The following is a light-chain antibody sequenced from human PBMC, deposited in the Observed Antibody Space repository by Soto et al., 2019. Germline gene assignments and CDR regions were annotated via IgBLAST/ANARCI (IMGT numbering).Light chain of an antibody. V-gene: IGLV2-14*03. CDR3: SSYSSTSTRRL. Sequence: QSVLTQPASVSGSPGQSITIPCTGTSNDIGGYNYVSWYQQFPGKAPKLIIYDVTNRPSGVFFRFSGSKSSNTASLPISHLQAEDEAGYHCSSYSSTSTRRLFGAGTKVTVL. CDR2: DVT. CDR1: SNDIGGYNY. J-gene: IGLJ1*01.